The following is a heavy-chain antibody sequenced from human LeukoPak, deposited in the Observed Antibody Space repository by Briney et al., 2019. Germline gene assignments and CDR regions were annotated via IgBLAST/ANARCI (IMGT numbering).Heavy chain of an antibody. Sequence: SETLTLTCTVSGGSISSYYWSWIRLPAGKGLEWIGRIYTSGSTNYNPSLKSRVTMSVDTSKNQFSLKLSSVTAADTAVYYCARVTSGSYSHYYYMDVWGKGTTVTVSS. V-gene: IGHV4-4*07. J-gene: IGHJ6*03. CDR1: GGSISSYY. D-gene: IGHD1-26*01. CDR2: IYTSGST. CDR3: ARVTSGSYSHYYYMDV.